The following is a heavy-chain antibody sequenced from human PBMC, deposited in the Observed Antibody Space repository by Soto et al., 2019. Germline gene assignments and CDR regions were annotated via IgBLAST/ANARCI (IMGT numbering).Heavy chain of an antibody. V-gene: IGHV3-49*04. J-gene: IGHJ4*02. Sequence: SLRLSCTASGFTFGDYAMSWVRQAPGKGLEWVGFIRSKAYGGTTEYAASVKGRFTISRDDSKSIAYLQMNSLKTEDTAVYYCTRGSYPISGSYYVDYFDYWGQGTLVTVSS. CDR2: IRSKAYGGTT. CDR1: GFTFGDYA. CDR3: TRGSYPISGSYYVDYFDY. D-gene: IGHD1-26*01.